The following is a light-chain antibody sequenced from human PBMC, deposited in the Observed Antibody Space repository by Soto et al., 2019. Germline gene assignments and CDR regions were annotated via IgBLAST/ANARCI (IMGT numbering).Light chain of an antibody. CDR2: DAS. CDR3: QQYNSYS. J-gene: IGKJ1*01. V-gene: IGKV1-5*01. CDR1: QSISTW. Sequence: DIQITQSPSTLSASVGDGVTITCRASQSISTWLAWYQQKPGKAAKLLIYDASTLESGVPSRFSGSGSGTEFTLTISSLQPDDFATYYCQQYNSYSFGQGTKVDIK.